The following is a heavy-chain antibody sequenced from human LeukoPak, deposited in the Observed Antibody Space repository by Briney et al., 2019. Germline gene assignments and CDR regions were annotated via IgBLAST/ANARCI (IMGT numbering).Heavy chain of an antibody. Sequence: GGSLRLSCAASGFIFTNYGMSWVRQVPGTGLEWVSAISVSGDITYFADSVKGRFTISRDNSKNTLYLQMNSLRAEDAAVYFCAKAPVTSCRGAYCYPFDSWGQGTLVTVSS. CDR3: AKAPVTSCRGAYCYPFDS. CDR1: GFIFTNYG. J-gene: IGHJ4*02. D-gene: IGHD2-21*01. CDR2: ISVSGDIT. V-gene: IGHV3-23*01.